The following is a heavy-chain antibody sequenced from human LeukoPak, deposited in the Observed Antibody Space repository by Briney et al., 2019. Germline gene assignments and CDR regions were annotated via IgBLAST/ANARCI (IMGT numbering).Heavy chain of an antibody. CDR1: DGSSSSSS. CDR3: ATCRDEFGDYGFTS. D-gene: IGHD4-17*01. CDR2: IYNSGST. J-gene: IGHJ5*02. V-gene: IGHV4-59*01. Sequence: KPSETLSLTRTVSDGSSSSSSWNWIRQPPGKGLEWIGYIYNSGSTKYNPSLKSRVTISVDTSKNLFSLKLTSVTAADTAVYYCATCRDEFGDYGFTSWGQGTLVTVSS.